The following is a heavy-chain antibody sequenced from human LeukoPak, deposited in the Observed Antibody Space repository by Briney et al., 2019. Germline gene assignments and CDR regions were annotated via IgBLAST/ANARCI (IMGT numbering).Heavy chain of an antibody. D-gene: IGHD3-22*01. CDR2: ISGSSTIK. CDR3: ARTMYDTSGNPNDC. Sequence: GGSLRLSCAASGFTFCIYSMNWVRQAPGKGLQWISDISGSSTIKKYADSVKGRFTISRDNAKNSLYLQINSLRVEDTAVYYCARTMYDTSGNPNDCWGQGTLVTVSS. CDR1: GFTFCIYS. V-gene: IGHV3-48*04. J-gene: IGHJ4*02.